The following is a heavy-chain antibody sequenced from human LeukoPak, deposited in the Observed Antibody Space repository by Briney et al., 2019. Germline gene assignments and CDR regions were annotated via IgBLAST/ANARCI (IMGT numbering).Heavy chain of an antibody. Sequence: GGSLRLSCAASGFIFSSYWMSRARQAPGKGLEWVAKIKQDGSERYYVDSVKGRFSISRDNAKNSLYLQMNSVRAEDTAVYYCARTGTTFDYWGQGTLVTVSS. J-gene: IGHJ4*02. CDR2: IKQDGSER. D-gene: IGHD1-7*01. V-gene: IGHV3-7*03. CDR3: ARTGTTFDY. CDR1: GFIFSSYW.